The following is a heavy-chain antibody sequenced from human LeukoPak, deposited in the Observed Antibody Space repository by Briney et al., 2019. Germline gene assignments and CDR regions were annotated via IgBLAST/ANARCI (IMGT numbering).Heavy chain of an antibody. CDR3: ARKESWQRPERF. V-gene: IGHV5-51*01. J-gene: IGHJ4*02. CDR2: IYPDDSDT. CDR1: GYRFRDYW. D-gene: IGHD6-25*01. Sequence: GESLKISCKGSGYRFRDYWIAWVRPMPGKGLEWMGSIYPDDSDTRYSPSFQGQVTISADKAISTAYLQWSSLKASDTAMYYCARKESWQRPERFWGQGTLVTVSP.